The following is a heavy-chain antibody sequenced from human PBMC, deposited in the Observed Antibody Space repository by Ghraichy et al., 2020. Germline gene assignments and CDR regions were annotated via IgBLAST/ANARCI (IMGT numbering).Heavy chain of an antibody. CDR1: GGSISSYY. J-gene: IGHJ4*02. CDR2: IYTSGST. V-gene: IGHV4-4*07. D-gene: IGHD6-19*01. CDR3: ARGVSSGWHPYYFDY. Sequence: SETLSLTCTVSGGSISSYYWSWIRQPAGKGLEWIGRIYTSGSTNYNPSLKSRVTMSVDTSKNQFSLKLSSVTAADTAVYYCARGVSSGWHPYYFDYWGQGTLVTVSS.